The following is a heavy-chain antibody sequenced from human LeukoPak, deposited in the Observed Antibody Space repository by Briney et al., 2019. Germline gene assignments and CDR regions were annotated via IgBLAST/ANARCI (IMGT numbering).Heavy chain of an antibody. Sequence: PSETLSPTCTVSGGSISSYYWSCIRQPPGKGLEWIGYIYYSGNTNYNPSLKSRVTMSVDTSKNQFSLKLSSVTAADTAVYYCASRSSIWSGYQDTLYYFDSWGQGTLVTVSS. CDR1: GGSISSYY. CDR2: IYYSGNT. D-gene: IGHD3-3*01. CDR3: ASRSSIWSGYQDTLYYFDS. V-gene: IGHV4-59*01. J-gene: IGHJ4*02.